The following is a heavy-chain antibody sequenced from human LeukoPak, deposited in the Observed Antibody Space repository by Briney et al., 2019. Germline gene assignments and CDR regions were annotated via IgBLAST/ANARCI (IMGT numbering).Heavy chain of an antibody. CDR1: GYTFTGYY. CDR3: ARDRRRSSSWSYYYYYGMDV. V-gene: IGHV1-2*02. CDR2: INPNSGGT. J-gene: IGHJ6*02. Sequence: ASVKVSCKASGYTFTGYYMHWVRQAPGQGLEWMGWINPNSGGTNYAQKSQGRVTMTRDTSISTAYMELSRLRSDDTAVYYCARDRRRSSSWSYYYYYGMDVWGQGTTVTVSS. D-gene: IGHD6-13*01.